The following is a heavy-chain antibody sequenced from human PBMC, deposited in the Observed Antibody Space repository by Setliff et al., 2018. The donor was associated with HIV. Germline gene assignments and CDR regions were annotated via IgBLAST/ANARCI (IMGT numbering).Heavy chain of an antibody. J-gene: IGHJ3*02. V-gene: IGHV4-38-2*01. CDR3: ARHPSAAANDAFDI. CDR1: GYSISSGYY. Sequence: SETLSLTCAVSGYSISSGYYWGWIRQPPGKGLEWIGSIYHSGSTYYNPSLKSRVTISVDTSKNQFSLKLSSVTAADTAVYYCARHPSAAANDAFDIWGQGTMVTGSS. D-gene: IGHD6-13*01. CDR2: IYHSGST.